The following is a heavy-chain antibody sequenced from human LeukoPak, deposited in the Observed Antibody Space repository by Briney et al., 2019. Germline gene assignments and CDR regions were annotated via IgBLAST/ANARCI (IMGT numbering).Heavy chain of an antibody. CDR1: GGIFTSVG. CDR3: ARDQYNWNYFDY. Sequence: SVKVSCKASGGIFTSVGISWVRQAPGQGLEWMGRIIPLIDTVNYAQNFQGRVTITADKSTSTAYMELSSLRSEDTAVYYCARDQYNWNYFDYWGQGTLVTVSS. D-gene: IGHD1-20*01. V-gene: IGHV1-69*04. CDR2: IIPLIDTV. J-gene: IGHJ4*02.